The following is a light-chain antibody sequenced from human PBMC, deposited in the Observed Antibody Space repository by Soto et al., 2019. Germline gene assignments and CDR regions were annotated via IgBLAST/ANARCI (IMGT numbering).Light chain of an antibody. Sequence: QLVLTQSSSASASLGSSVKLTFTLSSGHSSYIIAWHQQQPGKAPRYLMKLEGSEGYNKGSGIPDRFSGSSSGADRYLTISNLQSEDEADYYCETWDSNIHVFGGGTKVTVL. CDR2: LEGSEGY. V-gene: IGLV4-60*03. CDR3: ETWDSNIHV. J-gene: IGLJ3*02. CDR1: SGHSSYI.